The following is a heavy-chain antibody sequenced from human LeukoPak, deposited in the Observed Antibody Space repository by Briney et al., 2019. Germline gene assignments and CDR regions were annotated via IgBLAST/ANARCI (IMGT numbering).Heavy chain of an antibody. Sequence: GSLRLSCAASGFTFSSYEMNWVRQAPGKGLVWVSRINSDGSSTSYADSVKGRFTISRDNAKNTLYLQMNSLRAEDTAVYYCARSFYWTYGMDVWGQGTTVTVSS. V-gene: IGHV3-74*01. CDR3: ARSFYWTYGMDV. D-gene: IGHD2/OR15-2a*01. CDR2: INSDGSST. J-gene: IGHJ6*02. CDR1: GFTFSSYE.